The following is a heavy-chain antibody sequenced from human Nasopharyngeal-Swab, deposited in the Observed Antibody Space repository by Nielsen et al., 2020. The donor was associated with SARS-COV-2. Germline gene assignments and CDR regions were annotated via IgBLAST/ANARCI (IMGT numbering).Heavy chain of an antibody. CDR3: TTHTYYDFWSGYYTEPGYFDY. J-gene: IGHJ4*02. V-gene: IGHV3-15*01. Sequence: WIRQPPGKGLEWVGRIKSKTDGGTTDYAAPVKGRFTISRDDSKNTLYLQMNSLKTEDTAVYYCTTHTYYDFWSGYYTEPGYFDYWGQGTLVTVSS. CDR2: IKSKTDGGTT. D-gene: IGHD3-3*01.